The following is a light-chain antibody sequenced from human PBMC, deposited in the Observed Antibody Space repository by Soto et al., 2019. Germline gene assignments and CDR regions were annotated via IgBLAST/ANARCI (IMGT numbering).Light chain of an antibody. CDR2: GAS. J-gene: IGKJ2*01. CDR1: QSVSGH. CDR3: QHYDNWPHT. Sequence: EIVMTQSPATLSVSPGERATLSCRASQSVSGHLAWYQQKPGQAPRLLIYGASTRATDIPARFSGSGSGTDFTLTVSSLQSEDFAVYYCQHYDNWPHTFGQGTKLDIK. V-gene: IGKV3-15*01.